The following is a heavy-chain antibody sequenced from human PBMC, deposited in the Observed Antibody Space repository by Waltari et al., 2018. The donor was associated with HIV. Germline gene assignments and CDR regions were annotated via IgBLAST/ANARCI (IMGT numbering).Heavy chain of an antibody. CDR3: AREVGIVATIYFDY. V-gene: IGHV3-30*19. Sequence: QVQLVESGGGGVQTGRYVRLSCAASGFTFSRYEQHWVGQAPDKGLEWVAVISDDGSIKFYADSVRGRFTISRDNSKNTLYLQMNSLRAEDTAVYYCAREVGIVATIYFDYWGQGTLVTVSS. J-gene: IGHJ4*02. CDR2: ISDDGSIK. D-gene: IGHD5-12*01. CDR1: GFTFSRYE.